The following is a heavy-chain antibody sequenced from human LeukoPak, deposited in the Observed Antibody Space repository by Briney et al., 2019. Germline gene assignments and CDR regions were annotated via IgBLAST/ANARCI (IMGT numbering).Heavy chain of an antibody. Sequence: SQTLSLTCAISGDSVSSISVAWNWTRQSPSRGLEWLGRTYYRSKWYYEYAVSVKSGINISPDTSKNQVSLQLTSVPPEAPAVYYCSLARSEYHYGMDVWGQGTTVTVSS. J-gene: IGHJ6*02. CDR1: GDSVSSISVA. CDR3: SLARSEYHYGMDV. V-gene: IGHV6-1*01. CDR2: TYYRSKWYY.